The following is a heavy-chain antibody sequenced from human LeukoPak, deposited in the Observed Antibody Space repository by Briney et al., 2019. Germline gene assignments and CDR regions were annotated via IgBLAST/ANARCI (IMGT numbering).Heavy chain of an antibody. CDR1: GFTFSSNS. Sequence: CXASGFTFSSNSMNWVRQAPGKGLEWVSYISSSSTTIYYADSVTGRFTISRDNAKNSLYLQMNSLRVEDTAVYYCXTXXXPRSYWGXGXLVTVSS. CDR2: ISSSSTTI. CDR3: XTXXXPRSY. J-gene: IGHJ4*02. V-gene: IGHV3-48*01.